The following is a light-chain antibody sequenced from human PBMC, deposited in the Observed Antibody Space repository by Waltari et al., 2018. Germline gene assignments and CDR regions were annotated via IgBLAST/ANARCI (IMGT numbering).Light chain of an antibody. Sequence: KQGRAPVAGIGRTTGRPPGSPGRFSGSDSRTTATLTIIGVQPEDEADYYCQTADDTGDYVLFGGGTKLTVL. CDR3: QTADDTGDYVL. CDR2: RTT. J-gene: IGLJ3*02. V-gene: IGLV3-25*03.